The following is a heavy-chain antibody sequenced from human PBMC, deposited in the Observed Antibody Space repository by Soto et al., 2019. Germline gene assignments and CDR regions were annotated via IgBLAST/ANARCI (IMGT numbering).Heavy chain of an antibody. J-gene: IGHJ6*02. V-gene: IGHV3-23*01. CDR1: GFTFSSYA. D-gene: IGHD3-10*01. CDR3: AKDFGRMVRGVIPYYYYGMDV. Sequence: HLGGSLRLSXAASGFTFSSYAMSWVRQAPGKGLEWVSAISGSGGSTYYADSVKGRFTISRDNSKNTLYLQMNSLRAEDTAVYYCAKDFGRMVRGVIPYYYYGMDVWGQGTTVTVSS. CDR2: ISGSGGST.